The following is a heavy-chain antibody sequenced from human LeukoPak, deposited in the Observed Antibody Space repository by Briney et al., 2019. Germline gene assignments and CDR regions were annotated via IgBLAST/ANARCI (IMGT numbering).Heavy chain of an antibody. V-gene: IGHV1-69*04. Sequence: SVKVSCKASGYTFTSYAISWVRQAPGQGLEWMGRIIPILGIANYAQKFQGRVTITADKSTSTAYMELSSLRSEDTAVYYCAGDYGGNSDYFDYWGQGTLVTVSS. J-gene: IGHJ4*02. CDR1: GYTFTSYA. D-gene: IGHD4-23*01. CDR2: IIPILGIA. CDR3: AGDYGGNSDYFDY.